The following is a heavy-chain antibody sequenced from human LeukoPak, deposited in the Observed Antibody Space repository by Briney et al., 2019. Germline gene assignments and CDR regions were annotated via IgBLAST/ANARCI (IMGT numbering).Heavy chain of an antibody. D-gene: IGHD3-22*01. V-gene: IGHV4-59*08. Sequence: SETLSLTCNVSGTSMNNYWWSWIRQPPAPGLEWMGNIYYTGNTNDNPSLKSRVSISVDTSKTQFSLTLRSVSAADTAVYYCARRPYYYDTSNPAYYYYMDVWGKGTTVTVSS. CDR2: IYYTGNT. CDR1: GTSMNNYW. J-gene: IGHJ6*03. CDR3: ARRPYYYDTSNPAYYYYMDV.